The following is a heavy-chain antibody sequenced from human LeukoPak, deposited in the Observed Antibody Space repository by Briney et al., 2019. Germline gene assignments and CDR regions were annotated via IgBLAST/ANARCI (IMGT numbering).Heavy chain of an antibody. V-gene: IGHV4-59*08. CDR1: GGSISRYY. CDR2: IDYSGSA. CDR3: ARQYYYDSSGYFDY. J-gene: IGHJ4*02. D-gene: IGHD3-22*01. Sequence: SETLSLTCTVSGGSISRYYWSWIRQPAGKGLEWIGYIDYSGSANYNPSLKSRVTISVDTSKNQFSLPLSSVTAADTAVYYCARQYYYDSSGYFDYWGQGTLVTVSS.